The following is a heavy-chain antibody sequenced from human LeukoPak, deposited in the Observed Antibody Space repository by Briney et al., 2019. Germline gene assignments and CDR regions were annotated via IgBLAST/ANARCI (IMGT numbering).Heavy chain of an antibody. J-gene: IGHJ4*02. V-gene: IGHV3-23*01. D-gene: IGHD3-22*01. CDR1: GFTFSSYA. Sequence: PGGSLRLSCAASGFTFSSYAMSWVRQAPGKGLEWVSAISGSGGSTYYADSVKGRFTISRDNSKNTLYLQMNSLRAEDTAVYDXXXXDXPGSSGYYHYWGQGTLVTVSS. CDR3: XXXDXPGSSGYYHY. CDR2: ISGSGGST.